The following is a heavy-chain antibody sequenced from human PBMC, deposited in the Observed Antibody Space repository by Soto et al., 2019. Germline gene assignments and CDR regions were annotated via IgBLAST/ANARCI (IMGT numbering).Heavy chain of an antibody. Sequence: EVQLVESGGGLVQPGRSLRLSCAASGFRFDEYGMHWVRQAPGKGLEWVSGISWNSGTIGYADSVKGRFSIYRDNAKKSLYLQMNSLRAEDRALYYCAKSKGGTANGMDVWGQGTTVIVSS. CDR1: GFRFDEYG. CDR2: ISWNSGTI. J-gene: IGHJ6*02. CDR3: AKSKGGTANGMDV. V-gene: IGHV3-9*01. D-gene: IGHD2-21*02.